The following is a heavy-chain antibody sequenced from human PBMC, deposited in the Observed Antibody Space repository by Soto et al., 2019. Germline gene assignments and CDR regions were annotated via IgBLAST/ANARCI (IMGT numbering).Heavy chain of an antibody. V-gene: IGHV3-48*03. CDR1: GFTFSSYE. J-gene: IGHJ6*02. D-gene: IGHD2-15*01. Sequence: EVQLVESGGGLVQPGGSLRLSCAASGFTFSSYEMNWVRQAPGKGLEWISYISSSGSTIYYADSVKGRFTISRDNAKNSLYLHMNSLRAEDTAVYYCARDTNVVVVAAAMDVWGQGTTVTVSS. CDR2: ISSSGSTI. CDR3: ARDTNVVVVAAAMDV.